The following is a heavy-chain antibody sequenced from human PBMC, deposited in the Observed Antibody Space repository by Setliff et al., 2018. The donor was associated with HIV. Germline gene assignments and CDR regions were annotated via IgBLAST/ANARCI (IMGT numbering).Heavy chain of an antibody. CDR2: IYNSGTT. CDR1: GASISSSSYY. D-gene: IGHD6-19*01. J-gene: IGHJ4*02. Sequence: SETLSLTCTVSGASISSSSYYWGWIRQPPGKGLEWIGIIYNSGTTYYNPSLERRVTISIDAPKNQVSLKLNSVIAEDTAVYYCARRQWLVGRGRFDSWAQGTRVTVSS. CDR3: ARRQWLVGRGRFDS. V-gene: IGHV4-39*01.